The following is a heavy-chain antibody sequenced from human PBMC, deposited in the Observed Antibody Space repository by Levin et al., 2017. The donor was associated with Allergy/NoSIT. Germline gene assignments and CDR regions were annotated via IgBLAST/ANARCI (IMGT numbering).Heavy chain of an antibody. CDR3: ARQVESSGYSFDY. Sequence: SQTLSLTCTVSGGSISSTYWSWIRQPPGKGLEWIGYFYDSENTNYNSSLKSRVTISVDTSKNQLSLKLSPVTAADTAVYYCARQVESSGYSFDYWGQGTLVTVSS. J-gene: IGHJ4*02. CDR2: FYDSENT. D-gene: IGHD6-19*01. V-gene: IGHV4-59*08. CDR1: GGSISSTY.